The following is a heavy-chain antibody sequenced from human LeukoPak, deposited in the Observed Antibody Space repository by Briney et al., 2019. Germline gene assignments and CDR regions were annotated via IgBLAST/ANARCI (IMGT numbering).Heavy chain of an antibody. CDR2: INPSGGST. Sequence: ASVKVSCKASGYTFTSYYMHWVRQAPGQGLEWMGIINPSGGSTSYAQKFQGRVTMTRDMSTSTVYMELSSLRSEDTAVYYCARDFTTVVTRARVFDYWGQGTLVTVSS. CDR1: GYTFTSYY. V-gene: IGHV1-46*01. J-gene: IGHJ4*02. D-gene: IGHD4-23*01. CDR3: ARDFTTVVTRARVFDY.